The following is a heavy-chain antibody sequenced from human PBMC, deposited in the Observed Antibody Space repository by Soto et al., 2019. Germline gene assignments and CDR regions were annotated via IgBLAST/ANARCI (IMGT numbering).Heavy chain of an antibody. J-gene: IGHJ4*02. Sequence: PGESLKISCKGSGYSFTNSWIAWVRQMPGKGLEWMGIIYPGDSETKYSPSFQGQVTISVDKFVSITYLQWSSLKASDTAIYYCAKKGGGLDSWGQGTLVTVSS. CDR3: AKKGGGLDS. V-gene: IGHV5-51*01. D-gene: IGHD2-15*01. CDR2: IYPGDSET. CDR1: GYSFTNSW.